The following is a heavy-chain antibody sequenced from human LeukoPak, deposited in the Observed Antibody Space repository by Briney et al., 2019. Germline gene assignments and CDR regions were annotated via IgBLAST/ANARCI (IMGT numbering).Heavy chain of an antibody. CDR1: GYTFTSYG. V-gene: IGHV1-18*01. CDR2: ISAYNGNT. Sequence: ASVKVSCKASGYTFTSYGISWVRQAPGQGLEWMGWISAYNGNTNYAQKLQGRVTMTTDTSTSTAYMELRSLRSDDTAVYYCASGSIDCSSTSCYPLGFDPWGQGTLVTVSS. D-gene: IGHD2-2*01. J-gene: IGHJ5*02. CDR3: ASGSIDCSSTSCYPLGFDP.